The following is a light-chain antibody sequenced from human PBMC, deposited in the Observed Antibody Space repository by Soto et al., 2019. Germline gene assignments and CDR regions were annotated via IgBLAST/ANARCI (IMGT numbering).Light chain of an antibody. CDR3: CLYIGATTYV. V-gene: IGLV2-14*01. Sequence: QSALTQPASVSGSLGQSITISCTGTSRDVGGYNYVSWYQHHPGKGPKVLIYEVSYRPSGVSDRFSGSKSGNTASLTISGLQPEDEADYYCCLYIGATTYVFGTGTKVTVL. J-gene: IGLJ1*01. CDR2: EVS. CDR1: SRDVGGYNY.